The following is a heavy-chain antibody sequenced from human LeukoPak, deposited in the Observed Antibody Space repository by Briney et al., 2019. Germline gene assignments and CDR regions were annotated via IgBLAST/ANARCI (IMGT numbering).Heavy chain of an antibody. CDR2: ISWNSGSI. Sequence: GGSLRLSCAASGFTFDDYAMHWVRQAPGKGLEWVSGISWNSGSIGYADSVKGRFTISRDNAKNSLYLQMDSLRAEDTALYYCAKAGYSSGCDWFDPWGQGTLVTVSS. J-gene: IGHJ5*02. D-gene: IGHD6-19*01. V-gene: IGHV3-9*01. CDR3: AKAGYSSGCDWFDP. CDR1: GFTFDDYA.